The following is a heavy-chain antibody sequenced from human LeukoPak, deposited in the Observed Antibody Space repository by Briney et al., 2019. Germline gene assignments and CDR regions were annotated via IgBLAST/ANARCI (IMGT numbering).Heavy chain of an antibody. D-gene: IGHD5-18*01. J-gene: IGHJ4*02. CDR3: ARDRVDTAMVGPGPGY. CDR1: GYTFTSFG. V-gene: IGHV1-18*01. Sequence: ASVKVSCKASGYTFTSFGITWVRQAPGQGLEWMGWINTHNGDTNYAQKFQGRVTITADKSTSTAYMELSSLRSEDTAVYYCARDRVDTAMVGPGPGYWGQGTLVAVSS. CDR2: INTHNGDT.